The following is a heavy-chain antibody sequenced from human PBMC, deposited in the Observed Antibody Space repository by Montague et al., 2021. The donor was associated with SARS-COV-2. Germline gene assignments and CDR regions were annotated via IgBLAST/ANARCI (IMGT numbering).Heavy chain of an antibody. CDR3: ARDFLPLFAYYYGMDV. V-gene: IGHV3-30*04. CDR2: ISYDGSNK. D-gene: IGHD3-3*01. CDR1: GFTFSSYA. J-gene: IGHJ6*02. Sequence: SLRLSCAASGFTFSSYAMHWVRQAPGKGLEWVAVISYDGSNKYYADSVKGRFTISRDNSKNTLYLQMNSLRAEDTAVYYCARDFLPLFAYYYGMDVWGQGTTVTVSS.